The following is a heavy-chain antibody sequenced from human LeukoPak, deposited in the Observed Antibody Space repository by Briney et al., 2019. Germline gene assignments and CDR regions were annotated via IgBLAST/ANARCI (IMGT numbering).Heavy chain of an antibody. J-gene: IGHJ4*02. CDR3: ARGGGSWYNY. D-gene: IGHD6-13*01. CDR2: IYYSGST. CDR1: GGSISSYY. V-gene: IGHV4-59*01. Sequence: SETLSLTCTVSGGSISSYYWSWVRQPPGKGLEWIGYIYYSGSTNYNPSLKSRVNISVDTSKNQFSLKLSSVTAADTAVYYCARGGGSWYNYWGQGILVTVSS.